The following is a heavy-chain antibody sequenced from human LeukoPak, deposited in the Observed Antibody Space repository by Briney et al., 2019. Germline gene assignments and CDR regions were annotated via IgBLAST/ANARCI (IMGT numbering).Heavy chain of an antibody. Sequence: SETLSLTCTVSGGSISSSSYYWGWIRQPPGTGLEWIGSIYYSGSTYYNPSLKSRVTISVDTSKNQFSLKLSSVTAADTAVYYCARGFRGWVDYWGQGTLVTVSS. CDR1: GGSISSSSYY. J-gene: IGHJ4*02. CDR2: IYYSGST. D-gene: IGHD6-19*01. V-gene: IGHV4-39*01. CDR3: ARGFRGWVDY.